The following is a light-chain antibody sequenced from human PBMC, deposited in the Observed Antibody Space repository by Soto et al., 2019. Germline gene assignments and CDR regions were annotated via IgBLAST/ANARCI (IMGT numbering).Light chain of an antibody. Sequence: EIVMTQSPATLSVSPGERVTLSCRASQRLHGSLLWFQKKSGQPPRLLIYGATARVASVPVRFSGSGGGTEFTLTISSLQSEDFASYFCQQYHDWRRTFGQGTKVEMK. CDR2: GAT. J-gene: IGKJ2*01. CDR1: QRLHGS. CDR3: QQYHDWRRT. V-gene: IGKV3-15*01.